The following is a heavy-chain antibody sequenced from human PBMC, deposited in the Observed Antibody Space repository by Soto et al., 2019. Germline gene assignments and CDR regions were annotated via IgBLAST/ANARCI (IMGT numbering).Heavy chain of an antibody. J-gene: IGHJ4*02. V-gene: IGHV6-1*01. D-gene: IGHD6-19*01. Sequence: HTLALTRAFTEDSLSSTAAALNWIRPSPSRGLEWLGRTYYRSNWRHDYAVSVKSRITVNPDTSKNHLSLQLNSVTPDDTAAYYCARGVAGSGFDSWGQGTLVTVSS. CDR3: ARGVAGSGFDS. CDR2: TYYRSNWRH. CDR1: EDSLSSTAAA.